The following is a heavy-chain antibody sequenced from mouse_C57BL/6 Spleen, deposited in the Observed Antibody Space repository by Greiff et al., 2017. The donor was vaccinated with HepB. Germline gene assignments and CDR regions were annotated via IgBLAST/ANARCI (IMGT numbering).Heavy chain of an antibody. J-gene: IGHJ2*01. D-gene: IGHD2-14*01. CDR3: ARERYDDGFDY. CDR1: GYSFTGYY. V-gene: IGHV1-42*01. Sequence: EVQLQQSGPELVKPGASVKISCKASGYSFTGYYMNWVKQSPEKSLEWIGEINPSTGGTTYNQKFKAKATLTVDKSSSTAYMQLKSLTSEDSAVYYCARERYDDGFDYWGQGTTLTVSS. CDR2: INPSTGGT.